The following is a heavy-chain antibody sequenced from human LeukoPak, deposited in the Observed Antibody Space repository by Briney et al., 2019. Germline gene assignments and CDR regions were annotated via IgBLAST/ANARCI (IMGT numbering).Heavy chain of an antibody. J-gene: IGHJ5*02. CDR3: ARDAGHNWFDP. CDR1: GGSISSYY. Sequence: PSETLSLTCTVSGGSISSYYWSWIRQPPGKGLEWIAYIYYSGSTNYNPSLKSRVTISVDTSKNQFSLKLSSVTAADTAVYYCARDAGHNWFDPWGQGTLVTVSS. CDR2: IYYSGST. V-gene: IGHV4-59*01.